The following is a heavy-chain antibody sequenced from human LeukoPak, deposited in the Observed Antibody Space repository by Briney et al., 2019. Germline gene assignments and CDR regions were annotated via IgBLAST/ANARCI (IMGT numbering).Heavy chain of an antibody. J-gene: IGHJ4*02. CDR1: GGSISRYY. V-gene: IGHV4-59*08. CDR2: IYHSGTT. CDR3: ARSYYYDSRGNYYGSLYYFDY. D-gene: IGHD3-22*01. Sequence: SETLSLTCTVSGGSISRYYWSWIRQSPGKGLEWIANIYHSGTTNYNPSLRSRVTMSVDTSKNQFSLKLGSVTAADTAVYFCARSYYYDSRGNYYGSLYYFDYWGQGTLVTVSS.